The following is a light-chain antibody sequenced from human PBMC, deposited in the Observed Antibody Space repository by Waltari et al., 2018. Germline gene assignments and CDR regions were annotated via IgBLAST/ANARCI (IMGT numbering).Light chain of an antibody. V-gene: IGLV2-8*01. Sequence: QSALTQPPSASGSPGQSATISCTGTSSYVGDYVSWYQQHPGKAPKLMISEVTKRPSGVPDRFSGSKSGNTASLTVSGLQAEDEADYYCSSYAGSNNLVFGGGTKLTVL. CDR3: SSYAGSNNLV. CDR2: EVT. J-gene: IGLJ2*01. CDR1: SSYVGDY.